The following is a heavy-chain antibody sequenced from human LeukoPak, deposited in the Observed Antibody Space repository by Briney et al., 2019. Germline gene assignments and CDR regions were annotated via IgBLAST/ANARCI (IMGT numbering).Heavy chain of an antibody. CDR1: GFTFRSYG. Sequence: GGSLRLSCAASGFTFRSYGMSWVRQAPGKGLEWVSGISGSGGSTYYAGSVKGRFTISRDNPKNTLNLQMNSLRAEDTAVYYCAKDRRVILTGYYMFDAFDIWGQGTMVTVFS. V-gene: IGHV3-23*01. D-gene: IGHD3-9*01. CDR2: ISGSGGST. CDR3: AKDRRVILTGYYMFDAFDI. J-gene: IGHJ3*02.